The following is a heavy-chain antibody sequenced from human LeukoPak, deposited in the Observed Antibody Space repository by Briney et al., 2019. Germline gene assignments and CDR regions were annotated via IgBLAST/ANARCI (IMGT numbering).Heavy chain of an antibody. CDR1: GYTFTGYY. Sequence: GASVKVSCKSSGYTFTGYYMHWVRQAPGQGLEWMGWINPNSGGTSYAQKFQGRVTMTRDTSISTAYMELSRLRSDDTAVYYCAARGYSSAQFLFDYWGQGTLVTVSS. CDR2: INPNSGGT. J-gene: IGHJ4*02. D-gene: IGHD5-18*01. V-gene: IGHV1-2*02. CDR3: AARGYSSAQFLFDY.